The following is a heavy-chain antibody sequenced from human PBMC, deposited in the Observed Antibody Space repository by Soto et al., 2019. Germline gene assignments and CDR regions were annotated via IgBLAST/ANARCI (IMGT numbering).Heavy chain of an antibody. CDR2: ISGSGGST. CDR3: AKDGGWYRIEGYYCMGV. D-gene: IGHD6-19*01. Sequence: PEGSLRLSCAASGFTFSSYAISWVRQAPGKGLEWVSAISGSGGSTCYADSVESRFTISRDNTKNSPYLQMNSLRAEDTALYYCAKDGGWYRIEGYYCMGVWGKGTTVTVSS. J-gene: IGHJ6*03. V-gene: IGHV3-23*01. CDR1: GFTFSSYA.